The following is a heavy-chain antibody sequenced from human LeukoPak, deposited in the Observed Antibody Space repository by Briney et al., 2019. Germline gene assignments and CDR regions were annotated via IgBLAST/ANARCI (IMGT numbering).Heavy chain of an antibody. CDR1: GGSFSGYH. D-gene: IGHD3-22*01. V-gene: IGHV4-59*10. CDR2: IYTSGST. Sequence: SETLSLTCVVYGGSFSGYHWNWIRQPAGKGLEWIGRIYTSGSTNYNPSLKSRVTISVDTSKNQFFLELNSVTAADTAVYYCAKHSVREHYYDSSGHFDYWGQGTLVTVSS. J-gene: IGHJ4*02. CDR3: AKHSVREHYYDSSGHFDY.